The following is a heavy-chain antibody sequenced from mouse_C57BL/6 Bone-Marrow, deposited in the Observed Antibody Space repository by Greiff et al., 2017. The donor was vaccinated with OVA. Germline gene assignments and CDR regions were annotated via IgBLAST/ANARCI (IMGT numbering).Heavy chain of an antibody. Sequence: VQLKESGPELVKPGASVKISCKASGYSFTDYNMNWVKQSTGKSLEWIGVINPNYGTTSYNQKFKGKATLTVDQSSSTAYMQLNSLTSEDSAVYCCTERCDVSWYFDDWGKGTTVTVSS. CDR2: INPNYGTT. J-gene: IGHJ1*03. V-gene: IGHV1-39*01. CDR1: GYSFTDYN. CDR3: TERCDVSWYFDD.